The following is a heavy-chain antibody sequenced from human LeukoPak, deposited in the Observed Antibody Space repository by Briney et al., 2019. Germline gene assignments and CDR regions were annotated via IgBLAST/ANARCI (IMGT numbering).Heavy chain of an antibody. D-gene: IGHD6-19*01. CDR1: GGSINSYY. CDR2: IQTSGST. J-gene: IGHJ4*02. CDR3: AREAVAGTGRGLDY. Sequence: SETLSLTCTVSGGSINSYYWSWIRQPAGKGLEWIGRIQTSGSTNYNPSLKSRVTMSVDTSKNQFSLKLTSVTAADTAMYYCAREAVAGTGRGLDYWGQGTLVTVSS. V-gene: IGHV4-4*07.